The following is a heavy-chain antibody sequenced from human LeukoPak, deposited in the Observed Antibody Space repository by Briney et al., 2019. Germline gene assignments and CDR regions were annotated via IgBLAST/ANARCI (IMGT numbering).Heavy chain of an antibody. Sequence: PGGSLRLSCAASGFTFSIYDMHWVRQATGKGLECVSVICTSGDTYYAGSVKGRFTISRENAKNSLYLQMNSLTAGDTAVYFCSRVGSSGWPNYFDSWGQGTLVTVSS. CDR3: SRVGSSGWPNYFDS. CDR1: GFTFSIYD. J-gene: IGHJ4*02. V-gene: IGHV3-13*04. CDR2: ICTSGDT. D-gene: IGHD6-19*01.